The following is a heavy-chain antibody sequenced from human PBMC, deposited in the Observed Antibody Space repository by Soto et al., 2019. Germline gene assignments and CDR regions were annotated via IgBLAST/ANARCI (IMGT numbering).Heavy chain of an antibody. D-gene: IGHD2-15*01. J-gene: IGHJ5*02. Sequence: SLRLSGAASGCMFIAYTMYWVRQAPGEGLEGLSSGSVDRSYIDYADSLRVRVTVSRDNARNSLYLKIDSMGVEDTAVYYCATTYSLDPWGPGTLVTVSS. CDR3: ATTYSLDP. CDR1: GCMFIAYT. V-gene: IGHV3-21*06. CDR2: GSVDRSYI.